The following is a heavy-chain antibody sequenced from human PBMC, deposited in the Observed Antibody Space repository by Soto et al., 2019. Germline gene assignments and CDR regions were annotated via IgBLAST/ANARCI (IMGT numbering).Heavy chain of an antibody. J-gene: IGHJ4*02. CDR2: ISNTNSYT. Sequence: PGGSLRLSCAASGFTFNDYYMNWIRQAPGKGLEWVSYISNTNSYTNYADSVKGRFTISRDNAKSSPYLQMNSLRAEDTAVYYCARSALKGSSRPDYWGQGTLVTVSS. D-gene: IGHD6-13*01. CDR1: GFTFNDYY. V-gene: IGHV3-11*06. CDR3: ARSALKGSSRPDY.